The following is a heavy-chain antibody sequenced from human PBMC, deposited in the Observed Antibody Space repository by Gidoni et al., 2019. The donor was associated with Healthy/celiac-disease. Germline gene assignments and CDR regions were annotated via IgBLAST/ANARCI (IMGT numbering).Heavy chain of an antibody. CDR2: ISGSGGST. D-gene: IGHD3-22*01. Sequence: EVQLLESGGGLVQPGGSLRLSCAASGFTFSSYAMSWVRQAPGKGLEWVSAISGSGGSTYYADSVKGRFTISRDNSKNTLYLQMNSLRAEDTAVYYCAKSPITMIVVVITTNYFDYWGQGTLVTVSS. V-gene: IGHV3-23*01. J-gene: IGHJ4*02. CDR3: AKSPITMIVVVITTNYFDY. CDR1: GFTFSSYA.